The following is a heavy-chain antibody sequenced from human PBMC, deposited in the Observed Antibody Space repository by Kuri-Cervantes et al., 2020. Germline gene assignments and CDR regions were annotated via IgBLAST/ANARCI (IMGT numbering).Heavy chain of an antibody. CDR3: AKRGSLVTWFDP. Sequence: GESLKISCAASGFTFSSYAMSWVRQAPGKGLEWVSAISGSGGSTYYADSVKGRFTISRDNSKNTLYLQMNSLRAEDTAVYYCAKRGSLVTWFDPWGQGTLVTVSS. D-gene: IGHD2-21*02. J-gene: IGHJ5*02. CDR1: GFTFSSYA. CDR2: ISGSGGST. V-gene: IGHV3-23*01.